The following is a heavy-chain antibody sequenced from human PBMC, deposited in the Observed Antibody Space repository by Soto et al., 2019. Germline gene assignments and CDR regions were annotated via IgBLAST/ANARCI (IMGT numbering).Heavy chain of an antibody. V-gene: IGHV3-23*01. CDR3: ARGHRVMVGFEY. D-gene: IGHD3-16*02. J-gene: IGHJ4*02. CDR2: ISGSGGST. CDR1: GFTFSSYA. Sequence: PGRSLRLSCAASGFTFSSYAMRLVPQAPWKGLEWVPAISGSGGSTYYADYVKGRFTISRDNSKNTLYLQMNSLRAEDTAVYYCARGHRVMVGFEYWREGALVTIFS.